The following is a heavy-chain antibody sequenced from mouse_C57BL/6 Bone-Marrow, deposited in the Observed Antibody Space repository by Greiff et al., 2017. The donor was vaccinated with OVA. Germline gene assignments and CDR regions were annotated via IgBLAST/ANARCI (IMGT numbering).Heavy chain of an antibody. Sequence: VQLQQSGPVLARPGASVKMSCKTSGYTFTSYWMHWVKQRPGQGLEWIGAIYPGNSDTSYNQKFKGKAKLTADTSASTAYMELSSLTNEDSAVYYCGYYGSRKFAYWGQGTLVTVSA. CDR3: GYYGSRKFAY. V-gene: IGHV1-5*01. CDR2: IYPGNSDT. CDR1: GYTFTSYW. J-gene: IGHJ3*01. D-gene: IGHD1-1*01.